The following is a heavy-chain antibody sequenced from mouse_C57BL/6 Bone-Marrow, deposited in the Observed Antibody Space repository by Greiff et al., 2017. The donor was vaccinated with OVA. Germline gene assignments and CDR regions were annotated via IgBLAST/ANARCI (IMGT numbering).Heavy chain of an antibody. Sequence: EVQGVESGGGLVQPGGSLKLSCAASGFTFSDYGMAWVRQAPRKGLEWVAYISSGSSTIYYADTVKGRFTISRDNAKNTLFLQMTSLRSEDTAMYYCARPITTVVAGFDYWGQGTTLTVSS. CDR2: ISSGSSTI. D-gene: IGHD1-1*01. CDR1: GFTFSDYG. J-gene: IGHJ2*01. V-gene: IGHV5-17*01. CDR3: ARPITTVVAGFDY.